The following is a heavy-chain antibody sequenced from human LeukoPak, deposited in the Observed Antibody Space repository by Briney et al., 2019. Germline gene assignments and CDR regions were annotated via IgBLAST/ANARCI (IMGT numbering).Heavy chain of an antibody. CDR2: IGTAGDT. J-gene: IGHJ3*02. V-gene: IGHV3-13*01. Sequence: GGSLRLSCAASGFTFSSYDMHWVRQATGKGLEWVSAIGTAGDTYYPGSVKGRFTISRENAKNSLYLQMNSLRAGDTAVYYCARAATPFEGSSGWNDAFDIWGQGTMVTVSS. CDR1: GFTFSSYD. CDR3: ARAATPFEGSSGWNDAFDI. D-gene: IGHD6-19*01.